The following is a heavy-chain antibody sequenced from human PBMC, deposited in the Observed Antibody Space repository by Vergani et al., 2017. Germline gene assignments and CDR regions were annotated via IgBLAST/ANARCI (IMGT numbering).Heavy chain of an antibody. CDR2: INHSGST. CDR1: GGSFSGYY. CDR3: ARSKGYSGYDRKAGGWAYYYYMDV. D-gene: IGHD5-12*01. V-gene: IGHV4-34*01. J-gene: IGHJ6*03. Sequence: QVQLQQWGAGLLKPSETLSLTCAVYGGSFSGYYWSWIRQPPGKGLEWIGEINHSGSTNYSPSLKSRVTISVDTSKNQVSLKLSYVTAADTAVYYCARSKGYSGYDRKAGGWAYYYYMDVGGKGTTVTVSS.